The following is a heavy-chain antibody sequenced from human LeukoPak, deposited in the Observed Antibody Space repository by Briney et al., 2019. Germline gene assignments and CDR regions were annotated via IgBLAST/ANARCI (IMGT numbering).Heavy chain of an antibody. Sequence: GRSLRLSCAASGFTFSSHAMHWVRQAPGKGLEWVAVISYDGSNKYYADSVKGRFTISRDNSKNTLYLQMISLRAEDTAVYYCANQARRTGYYFDNWGQGTLVTVSS. J-gene: IGHJ4*02. CDR1: GFTFSSHA. CDR3: ANQARRTGYYFDN. CDR2: ISYDGSNK. V-gene: IGHV3-30*07.